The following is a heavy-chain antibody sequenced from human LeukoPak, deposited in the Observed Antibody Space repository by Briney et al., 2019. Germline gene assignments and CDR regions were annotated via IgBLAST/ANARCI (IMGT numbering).Heavy chain of an antibody. CDR3: VKENGRYPEPYYFDY. CDR1: GFTFSDSY. J-gene: IGHJ4*02. CDR2: ITSSSDYT. D-gene: IGHD3-9*01. Sequence: PGGSLRLSCAASGFTFSDSYMSWIRQAPGKGLEWVSYITSSSDYTNYADSVKGRFTISRDNSKNTLYLQMSSLRPEDTAVYYCVKENGRYPEPYYFDYWGQGTLVTVSS. V-gene: IGHV3-11*06.